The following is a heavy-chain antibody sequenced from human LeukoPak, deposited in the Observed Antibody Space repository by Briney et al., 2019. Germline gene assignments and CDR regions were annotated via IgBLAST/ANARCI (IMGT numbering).Heavy chain of an antibody. CDR1: GFTFRNYV. V-gene: IGHV3-30-3*01. CDR2: TSSDLNVK. D-gene: IGHD3-10*01. Sequence: GGSLRLSCTASGFTFRNYVIHWVRQAPGKGLEWVAVTSSDLNVKLYADSVKGRFTISRDNSRSTLYLQMNSLRPEDTAIYYCAREGYYGSGSPPSLYFDYWGQGTLVTVSS. J-gene: IGHJ4*02. CDR3: AREGYYGSGSPPSLYFDY.